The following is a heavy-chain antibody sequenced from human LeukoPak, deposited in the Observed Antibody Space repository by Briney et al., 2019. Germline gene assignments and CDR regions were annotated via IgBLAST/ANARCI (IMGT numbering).Heavy chain of an antibody. J-gene: IGHJ4*02. CDR2: ISGSGGST. CDR1: GFIFSTYP. V-gene: IGHV3-23*01. D-gene: IGHD3-22*01. CDR3: AKGNYHDSSGYLYYFDY. Sequence: GGSLRLSCAASGFIFSTYPMSWVRQAPGKGLEGVSSISGSGGSTYYTDSVRGRFTISRDNSKNTLYLHMIRLRAEDTAVYYCAKGNYHDSSGYLYYFDYWGQRILVTVSS.